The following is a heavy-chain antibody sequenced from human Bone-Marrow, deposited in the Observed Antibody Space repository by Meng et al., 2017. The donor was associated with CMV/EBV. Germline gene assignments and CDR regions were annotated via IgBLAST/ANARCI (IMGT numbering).Heavy chain of an antibody. Sequence: DSISSGGDYWSWIRQHPGKGLEWIGYIYYSGSTYYNPSLKSRLTISVDTSKNQFSLKLSSVTAADTAVYYCARAEAGYYYYYGMDVWGQGTTVTVSS. CDR3: ARAEAGYYYYYGMDV. D-gene: IGHD6-13*01. V-gene: IGHV4-31*02. CDR1: DSISSGGDY. CDR2: IYYSGST. J-gene: IGHJ6*02.